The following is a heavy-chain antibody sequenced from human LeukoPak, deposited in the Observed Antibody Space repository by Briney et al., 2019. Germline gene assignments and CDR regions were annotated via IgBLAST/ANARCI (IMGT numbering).Heavy chain of an antibody. CDR3: AKDGPRQAVAGLLGPGNPGLQWLVY. Sequence: GGSLRLSCAASGFTFSSYEMNWVRQAPGKGLEWVSYISSSGSTIYYADSVKGRFTISRDNSKNTLYLQMNSLRAEDTAVYYCAKDGPRQAVAGLLGPGNPGLQWLVYWGQGTLVTVSS. D-gene: IGHD6-19*01. V-gene: IGHV3-48*03. CDR1: GFTFSSYE. CDR2: ISSSGSTI. J-gene: IGHJ4*02.